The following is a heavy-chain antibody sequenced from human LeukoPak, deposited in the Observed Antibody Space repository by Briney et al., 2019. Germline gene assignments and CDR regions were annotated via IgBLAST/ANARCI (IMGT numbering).Heavy chain of an antibody. CDR1: GFTFSTYW. V-gene: IGHV3-74*01. D-gene: IGHD1-26*01. CDR2: MNTDGSIT. J-gene: IGHJ1*01. CDR3: ARVPPSVGEATSEYFQN. Sequence: PGGSLRLSCAASGFTFSTYWMHWVRQAPGKGLLWVSRMNTDGSITNYADSVKGRFTISRDNAKNTLYLQMNSLRSEDTAEYYCARVPPSVGEATSEYFQNWGQDTLVTVSS.